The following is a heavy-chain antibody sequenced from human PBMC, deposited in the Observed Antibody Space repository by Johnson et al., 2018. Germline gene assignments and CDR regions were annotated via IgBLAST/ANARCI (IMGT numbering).Heavy chain of an antibody. J-gene: IGHJ3*02. Sequence: QVQLVQSGGGVVQPGRSLRLSCAASGFTFSSYGMHWVRQAPGTGLEWVAVISYDGSNKYYADSVKGRFTISRDNSKNTLYLQMNSLRAEDTAGYYCAGSKGSGPPVWSDAFDIWGQGTMVTVSS. CDR1: GFTFSSYG. CDR2: ISYDGSNK. CDR3: AGSKGSGPPVWSDAFDI. D-gene: IGHD6-19*01. V-gene: IGHV3-30*03.